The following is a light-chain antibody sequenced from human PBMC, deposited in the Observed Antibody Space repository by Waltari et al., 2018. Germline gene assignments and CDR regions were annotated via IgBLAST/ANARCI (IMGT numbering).Light chain of an antibody. CDR1: YSILYSSNNKNY. Sequence: DIVMTQSPDSLTVSLCERATITCKSSYSILYSSNNKNYLAWYQQKPGQPPNLLIYWASTRESGVPDRFSGSGSGTDFTLTISSLQAEDVAVYYCQQYYTAPYTFGQGTKLEIK. CDR3: QQYYTAPYT. J-gene: IGKJ2*01. CDR2: WAS. V-gene: IGKV4-1*01.